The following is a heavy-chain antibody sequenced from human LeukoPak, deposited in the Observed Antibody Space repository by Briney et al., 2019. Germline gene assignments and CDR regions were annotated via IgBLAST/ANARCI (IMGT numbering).Heavy chain of an antibody. J-gene: IGHJ4*02. CDR3: ARALYGDYDFDY. CDR1: GGTFSSYA. Sequence: SVKVSCKASGGTFSSYAISWVRQAPGQGLEWMGRIIPIFGTANYAQKFQGRVTITTDKSTSTAYMELSSLRSEDTAVYYCARALYGDYDFDYWGQGTLVTVSS. D-gene: IGHD4-17*01. V-gene: IGHV1-69*05. CDR2: IIPIFGTA.